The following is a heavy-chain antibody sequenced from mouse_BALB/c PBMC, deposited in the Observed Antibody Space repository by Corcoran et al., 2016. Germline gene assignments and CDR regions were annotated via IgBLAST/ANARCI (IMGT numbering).Heavy chain of an antibody. CDR2: INPRSGGT. CDR3: ARCGITTFDY. D-gene: IGHD1-1*01. CDR1: GYTFTDYN. V-gene: IGHV1-18*01. Sequence: EVLLQQSGPKLVKPGASVKIPCKASGYTFTDYNMDWVKQSHGKSLEWIGDINPRSGGTIYNQTFKGKATLTVDKSSSTAYMELSSLTSEDTSVDYCARCGITTFDYWGQGTTVTVSS. J-gene: IGHJ2*01.